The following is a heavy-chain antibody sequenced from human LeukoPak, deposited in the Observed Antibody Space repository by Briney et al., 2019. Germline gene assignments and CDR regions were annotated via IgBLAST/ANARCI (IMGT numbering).Heavy chain of an antibody. CDR3: AREGHCSTTSCALDAIEI. D-gene: IGHD2-2*01. J-gene: IGHJ3*02. CDR2: ISSSSGII. CDR1: GFTFSSYS. V-gene: IGHV3-48*01. Sequence: GGSLRLSCATSGFTFSSYSMNWVRQAPGKGLEWVSYISSSSGIIYYADSVKGRFTISRDNAKNSLSLQMNSLRAEDTAVYYCAREGHCSTTSCALDAIEIWGQGTLVAVSS.